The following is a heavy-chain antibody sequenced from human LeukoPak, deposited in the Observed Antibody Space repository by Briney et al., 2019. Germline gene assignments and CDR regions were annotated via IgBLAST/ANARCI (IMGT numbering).Heavy chain of an antibody. V-gene: IGHV6-1*01. D-gene: IGHD6-13*01. Sequence: SLTLSLTCAISGDSVSSNSAAWNWIRQSPSRGLQWLGRTYYRSKWYNDYAVSVKSRININTDTSKNQFSLHLNSVPPEDTAVYYCARGAVPFIAAAGSPFDYWGKGTLVTVS. CDR1: GDSVSSNSAA. J-gene: IGHJ4*02. CDR2: TYYRSKWYN. CDR3: ARGAVPFIAAAGSPFDY.